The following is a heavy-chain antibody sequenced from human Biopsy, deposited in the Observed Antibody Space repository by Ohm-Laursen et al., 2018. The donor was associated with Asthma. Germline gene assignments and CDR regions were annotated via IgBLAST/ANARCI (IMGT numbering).Heavy chain of an antibody. V-gene: IGHV4-4*02. Sequence: SETLSLTCAVSGGSISTNYWWIWVRQSPGKGLEWIGEIYLSGRTNYNPSLMSRVTISVDKSKKQFSLTLNSVTAADTAVYFCATGKDSADWAKGRSYYYFGMEVWGQGTTVTVSS. J-gene: IGHJ6*02. CDR1: GGSISTNYW. CDR3: ATGKDSADWAKGRSYYYFGMEV. CDR2: IYLSGRT. D-gene: IGHD2-21*02.